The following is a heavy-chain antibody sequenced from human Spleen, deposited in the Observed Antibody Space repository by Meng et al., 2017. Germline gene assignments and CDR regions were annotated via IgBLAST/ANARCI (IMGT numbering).Heavy chain of an antibody. V-gene: IGHV2-5*01. Sequence: QIPLKESGPTLVKPTQTLTLTCTLSGFSLFTNGVGVGWIRQPPGKAPEWLALIYWNDDGRYSPSLKSRLTITKDISRNQVVLTMTNMDPVDTATYYCVHSEVTTYYFDYWGQGILVTVSS. CDR3: VHSEVTTYYFDY. CDR1: GFSLFTNGVG. J-gene: IGHJ4*02. D-gene: IGHD4-17*01. CDR2: IYWNDDG.